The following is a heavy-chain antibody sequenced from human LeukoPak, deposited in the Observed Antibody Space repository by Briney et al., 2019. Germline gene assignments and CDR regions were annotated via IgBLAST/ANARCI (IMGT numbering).Heavy chain of an antibody. V-gene: IGHV3-7*01. CDR1: GFTFSSYW. J-gene: IGHJ4*02. CDR3: ARVRFGIYGGGSYFDY. Sequence: GGSLRLSCAASGFTFSSYWMSWVRQAPGKGLEWVANIKQDGSEKYYVDSVKGRFTISRDNAKNSLYLQMNSLRAEDTAVYYCARVRFGIYGGGSYFDYWGREPWSPSPQ. CDR2: IKQDGSEK. D-gene: IGHD3-16*01.